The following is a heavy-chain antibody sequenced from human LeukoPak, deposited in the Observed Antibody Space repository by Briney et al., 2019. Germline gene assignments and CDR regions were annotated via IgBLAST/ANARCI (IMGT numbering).Heavy chain of an antibody. V-gene: IGHV3-48*01. Sequence: GGSLRLSCAASGFTFSSYSMNWVRQAPGKGLEWVSYISVSSSTIYYADSVKGRFTISRDNSKNTLYLQMNSLRAEDTAVYYCAKDVRYCSSTSCYDWGQGTLVTVSS. CDR2: ISVSSSTI. J-gene: IGHJ4*02. CDR3: AKDVRYCSSTSCYD. CDR1: GFTFSSYS. D-gene: IGHD2-2*01.